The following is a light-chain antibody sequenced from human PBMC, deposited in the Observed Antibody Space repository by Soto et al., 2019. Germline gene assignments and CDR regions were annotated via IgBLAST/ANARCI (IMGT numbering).Light chain of an antibody. CDR2: AAS. V-gene: IGKV1-27*01. CDR3: QKYKSDPRT. Sequence: DIQMTQSPSSLSASIGDRVTITCRASQGIFNYLAWYQKKPGQVPKLLIYAASTLQSGVPSRFSGSGSGTDFTLTISGLLPEDVATYYCQKYKSDPRTFGPGTKVEIK. J-gene: IGKJ1*01. CDR1: QGIFNY.